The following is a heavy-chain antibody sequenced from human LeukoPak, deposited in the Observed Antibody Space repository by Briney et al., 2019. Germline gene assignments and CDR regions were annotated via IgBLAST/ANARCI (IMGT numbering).Heavy chain of an antibody. J-gene: IGHJ4*02. Sequence: ASVKVSCTASGYTFTAYYMHWVRQAPGKGLEWMGGFDPDDGKKIYAQKFQGRLTMTDDTSTDTSYMDLSRLTSDDTAVYFCATLLWYGAGWGQGTLVTVSS. D-gene: IGHD3-10*01. CDR3: ATLLWYGAG. CDR1: GYTFTAYY. CDR2: FDPDDGKK. V-gene: IGHV1-24*01.